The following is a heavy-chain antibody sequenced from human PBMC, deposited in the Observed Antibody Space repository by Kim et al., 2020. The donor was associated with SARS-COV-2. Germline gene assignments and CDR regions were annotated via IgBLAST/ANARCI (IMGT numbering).Heavy chain of an antibody. Sequence: KGRFTISRDNSKNTMYLQMNSLRAEDTAVYYCASNPGRIAAAGYYYYMDVWGKGTTVTVSS. V-gene: IGHV3-23*01. J-gene: IGHJ6*03. CDR3: ASNPGRIAAAGYYYYMDV. D-gene: IGHD6-13*01.